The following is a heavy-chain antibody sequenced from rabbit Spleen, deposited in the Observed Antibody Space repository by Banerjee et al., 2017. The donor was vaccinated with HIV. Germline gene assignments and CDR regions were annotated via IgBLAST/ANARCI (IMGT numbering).Heavy chain of an antibody. CDR2: IAGSGSGFA. J-gene: IGHJ6*01. D-gene: IGHD8-1*01. V-gene: IGHV1S40*01. CDR1: GFSFSSSDY. CDR3: ARDTGSSFSSYGMDL. Sequence: QSLEESGGDLVKPGASLTLTCTASGFSFSSSDYMCWVRQAPGKGLEWVSCIAGSGSGFAYSATWAKGRFTCSKTSSTTVTLQMTSLTVADTATYFCARDTGSSFSSYGMDLWGPGHPRHRL.